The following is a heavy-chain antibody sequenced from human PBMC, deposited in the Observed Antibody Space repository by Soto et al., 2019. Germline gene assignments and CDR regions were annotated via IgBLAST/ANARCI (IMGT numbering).Heavy chain of an antibody. D-gene: IGHD4-17*01. CDR1: GGSISSGGYY. CDR2: IYYSGST. V-gene: IGHV4-31*03. CDR3: ASERYYGDNRTTFDY. Sequence: QVQLQESGPGLVKPSQTLSLTCTVSGGSISSGGYYWGWIRQHPGKGLEWIGYIYYSGSTYYNPSLKSRVTISVDTSKNQFSLKLSSVTAADTAVYYCASERYYGDNRTTFDYWGQGTLVTVSS. J-gene: IGHJ4*02.